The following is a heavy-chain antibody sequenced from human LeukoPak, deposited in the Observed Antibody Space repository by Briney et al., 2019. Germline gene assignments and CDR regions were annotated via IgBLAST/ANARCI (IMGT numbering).Heavy chain of an antibody. CDR1: GLTFTSHG. Sequence: PGTSLRLSCTTSGLTFTSHGFHWLRQVVGKRLEWVAFVRNDASDTYHANSMKGRFSVSRDDSKNTLYLQMNSLRPEDTAIYYCARDRGKDYFDSWGQGTQVTVSS. J-gene: IGHJ4*02. V-gene: IGHV3-33*01. CDR3: ARDRGKDYFDS. D-gene: IGHD4-23*01. CDR2: VRNDASDT.